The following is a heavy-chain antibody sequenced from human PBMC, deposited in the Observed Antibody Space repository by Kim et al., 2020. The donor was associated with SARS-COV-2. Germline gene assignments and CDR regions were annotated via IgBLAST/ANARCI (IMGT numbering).Heavy chain of an antibody. Sequence: PSLKSRVTISVDTSKNQFSLKLSSVTAADTAVYYCAKSWPSYYYYGMDVWGQGTTVTVSS. D-gene: IGHD6-13*01. V-gene: IGHV4-34*01. J-gene: IGHJ6*02. CDR3: AKSWPSYYYYGMDV.